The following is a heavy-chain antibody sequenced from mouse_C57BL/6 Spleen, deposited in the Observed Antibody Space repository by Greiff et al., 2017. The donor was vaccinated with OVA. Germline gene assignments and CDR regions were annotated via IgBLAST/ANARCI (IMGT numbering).Heavy chain of an antibody. Sequence: QVQLQQSGAELVRPGASVTLSCKASGYTFTDYEMHWVKQTPVHGLEWIGAIDPETGGTAYNQKFKGKAILTADKSSSTAYMELRSLTSEDSAVYYCTRGDLYGGSYDYWGQGTTLTVSS. V-gene: IGHV1-15*01. CDR2: IDPETGGT. CDR3: TRGDLYGGSYDY. CDR1: GYTFTDYE. D-gene: IGHD1-1*01. J-gene: IGHJ2*01.